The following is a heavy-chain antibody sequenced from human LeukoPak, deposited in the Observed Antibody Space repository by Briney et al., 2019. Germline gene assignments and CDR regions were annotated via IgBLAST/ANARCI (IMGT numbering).Heavy chain of an antibody. D-gene: IGHD3-22*01. CDR3: AASPDYYDSSGYSYYFDY. CDR1: GFTFTSSA. J-gene: IGHJ4*02. V-gene: IGHV1-58*01. Sequence: ASVKVSCKASGFTFTSSAVQWVRQARGQRLEWIGWIVVDSGITNYAQKFQERVTITRDMSTSTAYMELSSLRSEDTAVYYCAASPDYYDSSGYSYYFDYWGQGTLVTVS. CDR2: IVVDSGIT.